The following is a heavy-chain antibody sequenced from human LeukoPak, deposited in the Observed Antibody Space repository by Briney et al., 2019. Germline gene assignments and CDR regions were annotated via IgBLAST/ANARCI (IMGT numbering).Heavy chain of an antibody. D-gene: IGHD3-3*01. V-gene: IGHV4-4*02. CDR2: IYHSGST. J-gene: IGHJ4*02. Sequence: ASETLSLTCAVSGGSISSSNWWSWVRQPPGKGLEWIGEIYHSGSTNYNPSLKSRVTISVDKSKNQFSLKLSSVTAADTAVYYCARRAGRYDFWSGPFDYWGQGTLVTVSS. CDR3: ARRAGRYDFWSGPFDY. CDR1: GGSISSSNW.